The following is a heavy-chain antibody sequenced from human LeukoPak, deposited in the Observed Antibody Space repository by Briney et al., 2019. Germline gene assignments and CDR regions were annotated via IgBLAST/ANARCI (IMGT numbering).Heavy chain of an antibody. CDR2: FIPILGIA. V-gene: IGHV1-69*04. Sequence: SVKVSCKASGGTFSSYTISWVRQAHGQGLEWMGRFIPILGIANYAQKFQGRVTITADKSTSTAYMELSSLRSEDTAVYYCARERYYDFWSGSSRYYMDVWGKGTTVTVSS. J-gene: IGHJ6*03. CDR1: GGTFSSYT. CDR3: ARERYYDFWSGSSRYYMDV. D-gene: IGHD3-3*01.